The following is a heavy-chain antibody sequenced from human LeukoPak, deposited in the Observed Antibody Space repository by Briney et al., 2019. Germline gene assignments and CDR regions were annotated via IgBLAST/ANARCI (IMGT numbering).Heavy chain of an antibody. J-gene: IGHJ6*02. CDR1: GFTFSSYW. V-gene: IGHV3-7*01. D-gene: IGHD3-10*01. CDR2: IKQDGSEK. Sequence: GGSLRLSCAASGFTFSSYWMSWVRQAPGKGLEWVANIKQDGSEKYYVDSVKGRFTISRYNAKNSLYLQMNSLRAEDTAVYYCARVYGMVRGVRMDVWGQGTTVTVSS. CDR3: ARVYGMVRGVRMDV.